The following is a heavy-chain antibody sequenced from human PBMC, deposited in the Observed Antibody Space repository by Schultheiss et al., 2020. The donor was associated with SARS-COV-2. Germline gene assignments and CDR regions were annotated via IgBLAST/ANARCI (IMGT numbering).Heavy chain of an antibody. Sequence: GGSLRLSCAASGFTFSSYGMHWVRQAPGKGLEWVAVISYDGSNKYYADSVKGRFTISRDNSKNTLYLQMNSLRAEDTAVYYCARAGFRELSPGNYWGQGTLVTVSS. CDR2: ISYDGSNK. D-gene: IGHD3-10*01. J-gene: IGHJ4*02. V-gene: IGHV3-30*12. CDR3: ARAGFRELSPGNY. CDR1: GFTFSSYG.